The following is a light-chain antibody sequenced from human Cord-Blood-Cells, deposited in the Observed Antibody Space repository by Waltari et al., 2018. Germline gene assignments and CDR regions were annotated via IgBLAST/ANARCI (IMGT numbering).Light chain of an antibody. CDR1: RGPSSYA. CDR3: QTWGTGIVV. Sequence: QLVLPQSPSASASLGASVKLTYTLSRGPSSYAIAWHQQQPEKGPRYLMKLNSDGSHSKGDGIPDRFSGSSSGAERYLTISSLQSEDEADYYCQTWGTGIVVFGGGTKLTVL. CDR2: LNSDGSH. V-gene: IGLV4-69*01. J-gene: IGLJ2*01.